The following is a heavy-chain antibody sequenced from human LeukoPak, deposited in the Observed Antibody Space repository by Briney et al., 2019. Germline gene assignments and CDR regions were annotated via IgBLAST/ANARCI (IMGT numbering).Heavy chain of an antibody. V-gene: IGHV3-21*01. CDR1: VFTFSSYS. J-gene: IGHJ3*02. D-gene: IGHD3-22*01. CDR3: ARVGSSGYFVLDAFDI. CDR2: ISSSSSYI. Sequence: GGSLRLSCAASVFTFSSYSMNWIRQAPGKGLEWVSSISSSSSYIYYADSVKGRFTISRDNAKNSLYLQMNSLRAEDTAVYYCARVGSSGYFVLDAFDIWGQGTMVTVSS.